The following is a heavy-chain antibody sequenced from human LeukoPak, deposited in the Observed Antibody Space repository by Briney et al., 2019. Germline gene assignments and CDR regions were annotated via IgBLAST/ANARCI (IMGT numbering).Heavy chain of an antibody. Sequence: SETLSLTCSVSGGSTSSDYWSWIRQPPGKGLEWIGYILYSGSTYYNPSLKSRVTISVDRSKNQFSLKLSSVTAADTAVYYCAWDGSGSYPSAFDIWGQGTMVTVSS. CDR2: ILYSGST. CDR3: AWDGSGSYPSAFDI. J-gene: IGHJ3*02. V-gene: IGHV4-59*12. CDR1: GGSTSSDY. D-gene: IGHD3-10*01.